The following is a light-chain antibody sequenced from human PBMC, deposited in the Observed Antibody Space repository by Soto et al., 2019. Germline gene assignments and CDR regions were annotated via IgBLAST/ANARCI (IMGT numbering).Light chain of an antibody. CDR3: GSWDSSLSAYV. Sequence: QSALTQPRSVSGSPGQSVTISCTGTSSDVDDYNFVSWYQQHPGTAPKLMIYDVTKRPSGVPGRFSGSRSGNTASLTISGLQIEDEAHYYCGSWDSSLSAYVFGTGTKVTVL. J-gene: IGLJ1*01. CDR2: DVT. CDR1: SSDVDDYNF. V-gene: IGLV2-11*01.